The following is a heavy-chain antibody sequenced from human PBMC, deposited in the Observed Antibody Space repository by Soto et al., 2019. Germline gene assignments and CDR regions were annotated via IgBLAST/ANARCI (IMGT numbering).Heavy chain of an antibody. CDR3: ARGVDRGVDY. CDR1: GYTFTSYD. V-gene: IGHV1-8*01. J-gene: IGHJ4*02. Sequence: ASVKVSCKPSGYTFTSYDINWVRQASGQGLEWMGWMSPNSGYTDYAQKFQGRVTMTRDTSISTAYMELSSLTSEDTAVYYCARGVDRGVDYWGQGSQVTVSS. CDR2: MSPNSGYT. D-gene: IGHD1-26*01.